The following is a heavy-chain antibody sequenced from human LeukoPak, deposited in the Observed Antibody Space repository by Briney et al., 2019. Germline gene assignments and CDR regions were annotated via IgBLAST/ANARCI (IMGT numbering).Heavy chain of an antibody. J-gene: IGHJ4*02. D-gene: IGHD7-27*01. CDR1: GFTFSSYW. CDR3: AKDGDRGPIGY. Sequence: PGGSLRLSCAASGFTFSSYWIHWVRQAPGKGLVWVSSLNSAGSITPYADSVKGRFTIFRDNPKNTLYLQMNRLRAEDTAVYYCAKDGDRGPIGYWGQGTLVTVSS. V-gene: IGHV3-74*01. CDR2: LNSAGSIT.